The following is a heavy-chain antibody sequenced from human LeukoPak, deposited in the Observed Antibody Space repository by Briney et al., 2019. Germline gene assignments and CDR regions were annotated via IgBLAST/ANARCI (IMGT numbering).Heavy chain of an antibody. Sequence: SETLSLTCTVSGGSISSGSYYWSWIRQPAGKGLEWIGRIHTSGSTNYNPSLKSRLTMSVDTSKNQFSLKLNSVTAADTAVYYCARLPVGDPGGYYYYMDVWGKGTTVTVSS. CDR2: IHTSGST. CDR3: ARLPVGDPGGYYYYMDV. V-gene: IGHV4-61*02. CDR1: GGSISSGSYY. J-gene: IGHJ6*03. D-gene: IGHD4-17*01.